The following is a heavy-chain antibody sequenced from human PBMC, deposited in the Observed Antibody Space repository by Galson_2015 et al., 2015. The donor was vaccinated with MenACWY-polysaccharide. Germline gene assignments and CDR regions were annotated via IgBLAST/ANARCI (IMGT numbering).Heavy chain of an antibody. CDR2: IFHSGTT. D-gene: IGHD1-26*01. CDR3: ARVEKYSGSFYILY. CDR1: DYSIRSGYF. Sequence: LSLTCAVSDYSIRSGYFWGWIRQPPGKGLEWITSIFHSGTTYYNPSLKSRVTISVDTSKNQFSLKLSSVTAADTAVYYCARVEKYSGSFYILYWGQGTLVTVSS. V-gene: IGHV4-38-2*01. J-gene: IGHJ4*02.